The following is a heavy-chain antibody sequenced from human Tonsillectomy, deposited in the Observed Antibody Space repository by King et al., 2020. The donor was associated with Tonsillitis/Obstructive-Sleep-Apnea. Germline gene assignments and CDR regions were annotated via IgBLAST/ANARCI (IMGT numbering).Heavy chain of an antibody. Sequence: VQLQQWGAGLLKPSETLSLTCAVYGGSFSGYYWSWIRQPPGKGLEWIGEINHSGSTNYNPSLKSRVTISVDTSKNQFSLKLSSVTAAETAVYYCARGRNFMTTVTRVYYGMDVWGQGTTVTVSS. D-gene: IGHD4-11*01. CDR3: ARGRNFMTTVTRVYYGMDV. CDR2: INHSGST. CDR1: GGSFSGYY. J-gene: IGHJ6*02. V-gene: IGHV4-34*01.